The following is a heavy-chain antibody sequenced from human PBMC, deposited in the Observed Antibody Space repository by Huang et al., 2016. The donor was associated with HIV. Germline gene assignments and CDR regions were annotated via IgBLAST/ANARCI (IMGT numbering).Heavy chain of an antibody. V-gene: IGHV4-34*01. CDR3: ARPRMTEGNSDSTWSYFDS. J-gene: IGHJ4*02. D-gene: IGHD3-9*01. CDR2: SAHRGTT. Sequence: QVRLHQWGSGVLKPSETLSLKCAVYGGSFSGHYWAWIRQSPGKGLEWIGGSAHRGTTSTNPSLKSRVTMSIETSKSQFYLNLTSVTATDTAVYYCARPRMTEGNSDSTWSYFDSWGQGTLVVVSS. CDR1: GGSFSGHY.